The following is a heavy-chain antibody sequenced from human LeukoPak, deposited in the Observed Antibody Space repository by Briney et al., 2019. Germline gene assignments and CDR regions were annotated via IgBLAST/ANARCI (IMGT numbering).Heavy chain of an antibody. CDR2: ISYDGTKE. CDR1: GFKFRDFD. Sequence: GGSLRLSCKTSGFKFRDFDMDWVRQAPGKGLEWVAHISYDGTKEYYADSVKGRFYISRENSQDTVYLQLSSLTTEDTARYYCVRDVAFWGQGTLIIVSS. J-gene: IGHJ4*02. V-gene: IGHV3-30*03. CDR3: VRDVAF.